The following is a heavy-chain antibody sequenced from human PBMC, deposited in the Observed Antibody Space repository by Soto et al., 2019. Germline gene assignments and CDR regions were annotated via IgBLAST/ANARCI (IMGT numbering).Heavy chain of an antibody. CDR1: GFTFGDYA. CDR2: IRSKAYGGTT. CDR3: TRDLPRGDLTYYDFWSGYLNFDY. V-gene: IGHV3-49*04. Sequence: GGSLRLSCTASGFTFGDYAMSWVRQAPGKGLEWVGFIRSKAYGGTTEYAASVKGRFTISRDDSKSIAYLQMNNLKTEDTAVYYCTRDLPRGDLTYYDFWSGYLNFDYWGQGTLVTVSS. D-gene: IGHD3-3*01. J-gene: IGHJ4*02.